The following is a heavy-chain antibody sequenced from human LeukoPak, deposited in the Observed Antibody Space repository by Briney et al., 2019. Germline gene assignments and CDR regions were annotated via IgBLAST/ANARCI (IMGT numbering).Heavy chain of an antibody. Sequence: PSETLSLTCAVYGGSFSGYYWSWIRQPPGKGLEWIGEINHSGSTNYNPSLKSRVTISVDTSKNQFSLKLSSVTAADTAVYYCARMVLEWLKPYYYYYYMDVWGKGTTVTVSS. CDR1: GGSFSGYY. J-gene: IGHJ6*03. CDR3: ARMVLEWLKPYYYYYYMDV. CDR2: INHSGST. D-gene: IGHD3-3*01. V-gene: IGHV4-34*01.